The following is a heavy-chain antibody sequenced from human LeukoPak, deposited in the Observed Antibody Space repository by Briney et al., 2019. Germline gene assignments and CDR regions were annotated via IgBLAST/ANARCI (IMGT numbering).Heavy chain of an antibody. D-gene: IGHD3-3*01. J-gene: IGHJ4*02. CDR2: IMPIFDTA. CDR3: AREEERIAIFGVTNSRFDY. Sequence: ASVKVSCKASGGTFSNYAISWVRQAPGQGLEWMGGIMPIFDTADYAQKFQGRITITADESTSTVYMELSSLRSEDTAVYYCAREEERIAIFGVTNSRFDYWGQGTLVTVSS. V-gene: IGHV1-69*13. CDR1: GGTFSNYA.